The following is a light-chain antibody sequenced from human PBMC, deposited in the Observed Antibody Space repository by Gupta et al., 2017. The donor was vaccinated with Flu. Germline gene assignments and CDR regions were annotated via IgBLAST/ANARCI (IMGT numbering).Light chain of an antibody. V-gene: IGLV2-14*04. CDR1: SSDVGGYNY. Sequence: TSSDVGGYNYVSWYQQHPGKAPKLMIYDVSNRPSGVSNRFSGSKSGNTASLTISGLQAEDEADYYCSSYTNSSPYVFGTGTKVTVL. CDR2: DVS. J-gene: IGLJ1*01. CDR3: SSYTNSSPYV.